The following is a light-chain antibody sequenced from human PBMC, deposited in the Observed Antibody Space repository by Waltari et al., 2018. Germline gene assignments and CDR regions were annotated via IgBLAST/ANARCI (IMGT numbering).Light chain of an antibody. V-gene: IGLV10-54*04. Sequence: QAGLTQPPSVSKGLRQTATLPCPGYSNHVGNQGAAWLQQHQPPPPKLPSYRNNNPPSGISEGLSASRSGNTASLTITALQPEDEADYYCTAWDISLNAHVFGTGTEVTVL. CDR3: TAWDISLNAHV. CDR1: SNHVGNQG. J-gene: IGLJ1*01. CDR2: RNN.